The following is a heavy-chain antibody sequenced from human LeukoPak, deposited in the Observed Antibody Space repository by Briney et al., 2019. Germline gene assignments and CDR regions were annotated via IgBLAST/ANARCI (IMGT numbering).Heavy chain of an antibody. D-gene: IGHD2-2*01. CDR2: INPNSGGT. Sequence: ASVKVSCKASGYTFTGYYMHWVRQAPGQGLEWMGWINPNSGGTNYSQKFQGSVTMTRDTSISTAYMELSRLRSDVTTVYYCARDPNCSSTSCYLGRYGWFDPWGQGTLVTVSS. J-gene: IGHJ5*02. V-gene: IGHV1-2*02. CDR1: GYTFTGYY. CDR3: ARDPNCSSTSCYLGRYGWFDP.